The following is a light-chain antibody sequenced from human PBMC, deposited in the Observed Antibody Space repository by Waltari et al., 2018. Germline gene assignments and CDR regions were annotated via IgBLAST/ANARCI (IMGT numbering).Light chain of an antibody. CDR3: LQYNTYPWA. J-gene: IGKJ1*01. CDR1: QSISDW. CDR2: KAS. Sequence: DIQMTQSPSTLSASVGDRVTITCRASQSISDWLAWFQQQTGKAPKRLIYKASNVENGVPSRFSGSGSGTDFTLTISSLQPDDFATYYCLQYNTYPWAFGQGTKVEI. V-gene: IGKV1-5*03.